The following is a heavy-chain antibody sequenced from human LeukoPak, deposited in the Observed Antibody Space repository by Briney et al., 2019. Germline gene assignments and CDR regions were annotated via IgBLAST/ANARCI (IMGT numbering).Heavy chain of an antibody. V-gene: IGHV3-23*01. CDR1: GFTVSNKY. CDR3: AKDVVPSINYYFDF. J-gene: IGHJ4*02. Sequence: GGSLKLSCAASGFTVSNKYMSWVRQAPGKGLEWVSGISGSGGSAYYADSAKGRFTISRDNSKNTLYLQMNSLTAGDTAVYYCAKDVVPSINYYFDFWGQGTLVTVSS. CDR2: ISGSGGSA. D-gene: IGHD1-14*01.